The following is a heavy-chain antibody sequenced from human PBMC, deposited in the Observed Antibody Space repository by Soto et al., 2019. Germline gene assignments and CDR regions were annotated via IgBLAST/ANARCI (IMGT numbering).Heavy chain of an antibody. D-gene: IGHD1-1*01. V-gene: IGHV4-59*12. Sequence: LETLSLTCTVSGGSISSYYWSWIRQPPGKGLEWIGYIYYSGSTNYNPSLKSRFTVSRDTSKNTLYLQMNNLRADDTAVYYCVRGDNWSDEASDYWGQGTLVTVSS. J-gene: IGHJ4*02. CDR3: VRGDNWSDEASDY. CDR2: IYYSGST. CDR1: GGSISSYY.